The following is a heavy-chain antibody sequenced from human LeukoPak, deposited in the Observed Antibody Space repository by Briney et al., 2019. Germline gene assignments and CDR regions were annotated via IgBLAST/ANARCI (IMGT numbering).Heavy chain of an antibody. Sequence: SGGSLRLSCAASGFIFSSYAMSWVRQAPGKGLEWVSVISGSGGSTFYADSVKGRFTISRDNSKNTLYLQMNSLRAEDTAVYHCAKSIVVPAAHIDYWGQGTLVTVSS. J-gene: IGHJ4*02. V-gene: IGHV3-23*01. CDR1: GFIFSSYA. CDR3: AKSIVVPAAHIDY. CDR2: ISGSGGST. D-gene: IGHD2-2*01.